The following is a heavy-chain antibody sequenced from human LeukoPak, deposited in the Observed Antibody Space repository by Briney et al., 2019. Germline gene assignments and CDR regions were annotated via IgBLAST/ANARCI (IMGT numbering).Heavy chain of an antibody. J-gene: IGHJ6*02. CDR2: ISAGGGST. CDR3: ARGGGLDV. D-gene: IGHD3-16*01. V-gene: IGHV3-23*01. Sequence: GGSLRLSCAASGFTFSSYAMTWVRQAPGKGLEWVSVISAGGGSTYYADSVKGRFTISRDNSKNTLHLQMSNLRAEDTAVYFCARGGGLDVWGQGATVTVSS. CDR1: GFTFSSYA.